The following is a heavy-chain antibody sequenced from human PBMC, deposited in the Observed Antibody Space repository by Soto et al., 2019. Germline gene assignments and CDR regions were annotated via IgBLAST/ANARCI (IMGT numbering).Heavy chain of an antibody. CDR3: AKDADVLRNFDWSYYFDA. CDR1: GFTFRSYT. Sequence: EVQLLESGGGLVKPGGSLRLSCVGSGFTFRSYTMSWVGKAPGKGLEWVSGISDSGTSASYADSVKGRFTISRDNSKNTLYLDLKGLRAEDTAMYYCAKDADVLRNFDWSYYFDAWGQGAPVTVSS. V-gene: IGHV3-23*01. D-gene: IGHD3-9*01. J-gene: IGHJ5*02. CDR2: ISDSGTSA.